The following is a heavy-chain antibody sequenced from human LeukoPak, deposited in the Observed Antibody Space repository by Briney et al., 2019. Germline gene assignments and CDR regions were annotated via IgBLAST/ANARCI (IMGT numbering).Heavy chain of an antibody. CDR2: MNPNSGNT. CDR1: GYTFTSYD. CDR3: ARVRLWCSSTSCYDGEDY. V-gene: IGHV1-8*01. Sequence: GASVKVSCKASGYTFTSYDINWVRQATGQGLEWMGWMNPNSGNTGYAQKFQGRVTMTRNTSISTAYMELSSLRSEDTAVYYCARVRLWCSSTSCYDGEDYWGQGTLVTVSS. D-gene: IGHD2-2*01. J-gene: IGHJ4*02.